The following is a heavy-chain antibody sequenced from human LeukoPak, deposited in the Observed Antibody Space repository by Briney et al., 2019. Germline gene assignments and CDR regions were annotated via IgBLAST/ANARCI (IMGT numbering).Heavy chain of an antibody. CDR3: TGGTPPNYVCSSGTNYYYMDV. D-gene: IGHD2-15*01. CDR2: INPNSGGT. Sequence: EASVKVSCKAYGYTFTGYYMHWGRQAPGQGLEWMGWINPNSGGTNYAQKFQGRVTMTRDTSISTAYMELSRLRSDDTAVYYCTGGTPPNYVCSSGTNYYYMDVWGKGTTVTVSS. J-gene: IGHJ6*03. CDR1: GYTFTGYY. V-gene: IGHV1-2*02.